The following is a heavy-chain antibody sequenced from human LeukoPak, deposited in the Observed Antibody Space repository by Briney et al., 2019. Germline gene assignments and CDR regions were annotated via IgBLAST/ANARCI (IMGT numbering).Heavy chain of an antibody. J-gene: IGHJ4*02. D-gene: IGHD3-9*01. CDR3: ARDDILTGYYDY. V-gene: IGHV1-18*01. Sequence: ASVKVSCKASGYTFTSYGISWVRQAPGQGLEWMGWISAYNCNTNYAQKLEGRVTMTTDTSTSTAYMELRSLRSDDTAVYYCARDDILTGYYDYWGQGTLVTVSS. CDR1: GYTFTSYG. CDR2: ISAYNCNT.